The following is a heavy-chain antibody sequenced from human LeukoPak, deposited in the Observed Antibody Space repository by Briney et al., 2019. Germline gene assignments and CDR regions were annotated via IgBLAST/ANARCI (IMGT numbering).Heavy chain of an antibody. CDR1: GGSISSGDYY. Sequence: PSQTLSLTCTVSGGSISSGDYYWSWIRQPPGKGLEWIGYIYYSGSTYYNPSLKSRVTISVDTSKNQFSLKLSSVTAADTAVYYCAGDSIGYCSSTSCYSDAFDIWGQGTMVTVSS. CDR3: AGDSIGYCSSTSCYSDAFDI. D-gene: IGHD2-2*02. V-gene: IGHV4-30-4*01. J-gene: IGHJ3*02. CDR2: IYYSGST.